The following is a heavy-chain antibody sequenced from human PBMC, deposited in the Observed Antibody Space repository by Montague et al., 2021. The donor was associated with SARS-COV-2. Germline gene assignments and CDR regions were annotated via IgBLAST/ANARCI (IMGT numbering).Heavy chain of an antibody. V-gene: IGHV4-59*01. CDR1: GGSISRYF. J-gene: IGHJ4*02. CDR3: ARVTLGGRGGRTRQYEGLDS. CDR2: VHDIESS. Sequence: SETLSLTCTVSGGSISRYFWNWIRQTPGKGLEWMGYVHDIESSIYNPSLQSRITILLDTPKNQFSLRLTAVTAADTAVYYCARVTLGGRGGRTRQYEGLDSWGQGILVTVSS. D-gene: IGHD3-16*01.